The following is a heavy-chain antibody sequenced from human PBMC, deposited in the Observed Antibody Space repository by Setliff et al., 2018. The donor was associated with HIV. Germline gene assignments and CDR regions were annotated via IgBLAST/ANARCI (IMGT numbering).Heavy chain of an antibody. V-gene: IGHV4-59*01. Sequence: SETLSLTCTLSGGSITGYFWSWIRQPPGKGLEWIGYIYYNGNTNYNPSLKSRGTISVDTSKNQFSLKLTSVTAADTAVYYCAREIYGGNSRPFDYWGQGTLVTVSS. CDR3: AREIYGGNSRPFDY. CDR2: IYYNGNT. J-gene: IGHJ4*02. CDR1: GGSITGYF. D-gene: IGHD4-17*01.